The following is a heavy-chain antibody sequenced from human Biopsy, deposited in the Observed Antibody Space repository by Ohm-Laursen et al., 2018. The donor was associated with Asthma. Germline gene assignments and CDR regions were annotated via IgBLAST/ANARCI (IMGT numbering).Heavy chain of an antibody. CDR3: AKGEWELLEANFDY. CDR1: GFTFDDYA. J-gene: IGHJ4*02. V-gene: IGHV3-9*01. Sequence: RSLRLSCAAPGFTFDDYAMHWVRQAPGKGLEWVSGISWNSGSIGYADSVKGRFTISRDNAKNSLYLQMNSLRAEDTALYYCAKGEWELLEANFDYWGQGTLVTVSS. D-gene: IGHD1-26*01. CDR2: ISWNSGSI.